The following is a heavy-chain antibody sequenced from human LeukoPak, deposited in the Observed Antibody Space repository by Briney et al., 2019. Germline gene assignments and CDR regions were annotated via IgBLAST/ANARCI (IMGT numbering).Heavy chain of an antibody. J-gene: IGHJ3*02. CDR2: IYYSGST. D-gene: IGHD5-12*01. CDR1: GGSISSYY. CDR3: ARDISGYGGNDAFDI. Sequence: SETLSLTCTVSGGSISSYYWSRIRQPPGKGLEWIGYIYYSGSTNYNPSLKSRVTISVDTSKNQFSLKLSSVTAADTAVYYCARDISGYGGNDAFDIWGQGTMVTVSS. V-gene: IGHV4-59*01.